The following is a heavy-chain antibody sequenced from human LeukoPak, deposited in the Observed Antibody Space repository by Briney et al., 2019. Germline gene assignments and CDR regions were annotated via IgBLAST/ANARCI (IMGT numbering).Heavy chain of an antibody. J-gene: IGHJ4*02. CDR3: AKATRSSYCSGGNCYYADY. V-gene: IGHV3-23*01. D-gene: IGHD2-15*01. CDR1: GFTFSTYA. Sequence: PGGSLRLSCAASGFTFSTYAMSWVRQAPGKGLEWVSVISDSGGTTYYADSVKGRFTISRDNSKSTLYLQMNSLRAEDTAVYYCAKATRSSYCSGGNCYYADYWGQGTLVTVSS. CDR2: ISDSGGTT.